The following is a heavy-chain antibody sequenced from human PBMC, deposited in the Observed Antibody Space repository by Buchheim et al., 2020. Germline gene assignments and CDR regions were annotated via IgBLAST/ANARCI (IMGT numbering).Heavy chain of an antibody. Sequence: QVQLVESGGGMVQPGRSLRLSCAASGFTFSSYGMHWVRQAPGKGLEWVAVISYDGSNKYYADSVKGRFTISRDNSKNTLYLQMNSLRAEDTAVYYCAKLSGRGGDYFDYWGQGTL. CDR1: GFTFSSYG. V-gene: IGHV3-30*18. D-gene: IGHD2-15*01. J-gene: IGHJ4*02. CDR2: ISYDGSNK. CDR3: AKLSGRGGDYFDY.